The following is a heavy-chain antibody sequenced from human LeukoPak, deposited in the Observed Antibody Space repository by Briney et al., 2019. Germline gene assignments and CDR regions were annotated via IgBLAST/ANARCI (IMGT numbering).Heavy chain of an antibody. CDR1: GYTFSSNA. Sequence: ASVKVSCKASGYTFSSNAINWVRQAPGQGLEWMGWIDTNTGNPTYAQGFTGQSVFSLDTSVSTAYLQISSLKAEDTAEYFCARGYDSSGYFSDWGQGTLVTVSS. J-gene: IGHJ4*02. CDR2: IDTNTGNP. V-gene: IGHV7-4-1*02. D-gene: IGHD3-22*01. CDR3: ARGYDSSGYFSD.